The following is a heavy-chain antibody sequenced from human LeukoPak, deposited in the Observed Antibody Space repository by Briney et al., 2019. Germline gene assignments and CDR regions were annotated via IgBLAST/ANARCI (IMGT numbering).Heavy chain of an antibody. Sequence: GGSLRLSCAASGFTFSYYWMNWVRQAPGEGLKWVAIIKQDGSERYYVESVKGRFTISRDNARNSLYLQMNSLIAEDTALYYCAREGNSISGSNGDYFDYWGQGTLVTVSS. CDR1: GFTFSYYW. J-gene: IGHJ4*02. D-gene: IGHD3-10*01. CDR3: AREGNSISGSNGDYFDY. CDR2: IKQDGSER. V-gene: IGHV3-7*05.